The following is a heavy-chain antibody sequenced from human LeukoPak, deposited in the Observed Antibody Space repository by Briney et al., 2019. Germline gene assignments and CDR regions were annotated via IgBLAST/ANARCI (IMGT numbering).Heavy chain of an antibody. CDR3: ATSSGYGFLFEY. Sequence: ASVKVSCEVSGYTLTDLSMHWVRQAPGKGLEWMGGFDPVDGETIYAQNFQGRVTMTEDTSTDTAYMEVRSLRSEDTAVYYCATSSGYGFLFEYWGQGTLVTVSS. CDR1: GYTLTDLS. J-gene: IGHJ4*02. V-gene: IGHV1-24*01. D-gene: IGHD3-22*01. CDR2: FDPVDGET.